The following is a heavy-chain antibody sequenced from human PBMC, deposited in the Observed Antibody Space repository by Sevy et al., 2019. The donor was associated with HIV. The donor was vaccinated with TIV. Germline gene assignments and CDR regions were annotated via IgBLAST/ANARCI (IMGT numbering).Heavy chain of an antibody. CDR1: GYTFTGDY. D-gene: IGHD1-7*01. J-gene: IGHJ6*02. CDR3: ARDGGGGTTNSGMDV. CDR2: VFPNSGGT. Sequence: RASVKVSCKASGYTFTGDYLHWVRQAPGHGLEWMGRVFPNSGGTNYAQKFQGRVTMTRDTSISTAYMELSRLRSDDTAVYYCARDGGGGTTNSGMDVWGQGTTVTVSS. V-gene: IGHV1-2*06.